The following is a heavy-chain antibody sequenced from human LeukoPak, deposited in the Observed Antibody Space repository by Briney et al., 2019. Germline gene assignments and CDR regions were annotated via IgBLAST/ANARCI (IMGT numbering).Heavy chain of an antibody. CDR2: INAGNGNT. J-gene: IGHJ6*02. CDR1: GYTFNSYA. D-gene: IGHD3-3*01. Sequence: GASVKVSCKAPGYTFNSYAMHWVRQAPGHRLEWMGWINAGNGNTKYSQKVQGRVTITRDTSASTAYMELSSLRSEDTAVYYCARVGHYDFFAGLYGMDVWGQGTTVTVSS. V-gene: IGHV1-3*01. CDR3: ARVGHYDFFAGLYGMDV.